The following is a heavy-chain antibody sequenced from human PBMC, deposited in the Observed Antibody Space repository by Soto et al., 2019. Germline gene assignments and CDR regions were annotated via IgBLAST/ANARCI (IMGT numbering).Heavy chain of an antibody. V-gene: IGHV3-7*01. Sequence: GGSLSLSCAASGFTFSSYWMSWVRQAPGKGLEWVANIKQDGSEKYYVASVKGRFIISRDNAKNSRYLQMNSLRAEDTAVYYCARDLTDCSGGSCYSRDAFDIWGQGTMVTVSS. CDR2: IKQDGSEK. CDR3: ARDLTDCSGGSCYSRDAFDI. J-gene: IGHJ3*02. D-gene: IGHD2-15*01. CDR1: GFTFSSYW.